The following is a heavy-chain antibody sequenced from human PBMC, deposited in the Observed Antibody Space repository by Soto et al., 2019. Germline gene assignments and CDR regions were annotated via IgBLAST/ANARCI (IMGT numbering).Heavy chain of an antibody. CDR3: ARDHCSSTSCYYYYYGMDV. CDR1: GGTFSSYA. J-gene: IGHJ6*02. Sequence: VASVKVSCKASGGTFSSYAISWVRQAPGQGLEWMGGIIPIFGTANYAQKFQGRVTITADESTSTAYMELSSLRSEDTAVYYCARDHCSSTSCYYYYYGMDVWGQGTTVTVSS. CDR2: IIPIFGTA. V-gene: IGHV1-69*13. D-gene: IGHD2-2*01.